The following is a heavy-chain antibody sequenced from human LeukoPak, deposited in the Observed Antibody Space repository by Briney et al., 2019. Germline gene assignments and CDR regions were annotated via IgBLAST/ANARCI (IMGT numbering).Heavy chain of an antibody. J-gene: IGHJ6*02. V-gene: IGHV4-59*08. D-gene: IGHD3-3*01. CDR3: AKYDFWSGYYGYGMDV. Sequence: NASETLSLTCTVSGGSISSYYWSWIRQPPGKGLEWIGYIYYSGSTNYNPSLKSRVTISVDTSKNQFSLKLSSVTAADTAVYYCAKYDFWSGYYGYGMDVWGQGTTVTVSS. CDR2: IYYSGST. CDR1: GGSISSYY.